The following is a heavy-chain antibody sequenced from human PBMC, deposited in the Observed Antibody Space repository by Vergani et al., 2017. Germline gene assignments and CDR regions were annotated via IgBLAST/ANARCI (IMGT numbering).Heavy chain of an antibody. V-gene: IGHV1-69*17. CDR3: ARDPSMTYGGNFPFDP. J-gene: IGHJ5*02. Sequence: QVQLVQSGGEVKKPGSSVKVSCTASGGTFSSYAISWVRQAPGQGLEWVGGIIPIFGIANYAQKFQGRVTITADKSTSTAYMELSSLRSEDTAVYYCARDPSMTYGGNFPFDPWGQGTLVTVSS. D-gene: IGHD4-23*01. CDR1: GGTFSSYA. CDR2: IIPIFGIA.